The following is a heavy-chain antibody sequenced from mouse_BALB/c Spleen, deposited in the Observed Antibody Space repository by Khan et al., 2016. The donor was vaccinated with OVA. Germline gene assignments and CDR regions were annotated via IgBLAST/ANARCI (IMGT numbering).Heavy chain of an antibody. J-gene: IGHJ3*01. Sequence: EVQLQQSGAELVKPGASVKLSCTASGFNIKDTYIHWVKERPEEGPEWIGRIAPANGDTKYAPKFQGKATITAVTYSTTAYLQLRSLTSEDNAVLYCDTLYGSPFTYWGQGTLVTVSA. CDR1: GFNIKDTY. CDR3: DTLYGSPFTY. V-gene: IGHV14-3*02. CDR2: IAPANGDT. D-gene: IGHD2-1*01.